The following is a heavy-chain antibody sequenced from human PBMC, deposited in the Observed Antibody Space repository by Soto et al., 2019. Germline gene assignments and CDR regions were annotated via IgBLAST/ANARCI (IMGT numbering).Heavy chain of an antibody. CDR1: GGSISSSGYY. V-gene: IGHV4-31*01. CDR3: AGLAGNYYYGMDV. J-gene: IGHJ6*02. Sequence: QVQLQESGPGLVTPSQTLSLTCTVSGGSISSSGYYWTWIRQRPGQGLELIGYFYYSGTTYYKPSLKSLVNISVDTSENQFSLKLRSVTAADTAVYYCAGLAGNYYYGMDVWGQVTTGTVSS. CDR2: FYYSGTT.